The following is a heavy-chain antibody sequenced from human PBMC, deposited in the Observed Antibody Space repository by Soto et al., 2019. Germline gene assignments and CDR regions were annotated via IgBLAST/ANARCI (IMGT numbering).Heavy chain of an antibody. Sequence: EVQLLESGGGLVQPGGSLRLSCAASGFTFSSYAMSWVRQAPGKGLAWVSGISVSGGSTYYADSVKGRFTISRENSKNTLYLQMISLRAEDTAVYYCASNTRYDPPDYWGQGTLVTVSS. CDR2: ISVSGGST. V-gene: IGHV3-23*01. CDR3: ASNTRYDPPDY. D-gene: IGHD3-16*01. J-gene: IGHJ4*02. CDR1: GFTFSSYA.